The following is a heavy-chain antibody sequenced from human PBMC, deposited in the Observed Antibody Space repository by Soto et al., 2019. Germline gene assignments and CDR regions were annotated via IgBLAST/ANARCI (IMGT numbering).Heavy chain of an antibody. V-gene: IGHV3-21*01. CDR3: ARESSSGWSMLNYYYYGMDV. CDR2: ISSSSSYI. D-gene: IGHD6-19*01. Sequence: EVQLAESGGGLVKPGGSLRLSCAASGFTFSSYSMNWVRQAPGKGLEWVSSISSSSSYIYYADSVKGRFTISRDNAKNSLYLQMNSLRAEDTAVYYCARESSSGWSMLNYYYYGMDVWGQGTTVTVSS. J-gene: IGHJ6*02. CDR1: GFTFSSYS.